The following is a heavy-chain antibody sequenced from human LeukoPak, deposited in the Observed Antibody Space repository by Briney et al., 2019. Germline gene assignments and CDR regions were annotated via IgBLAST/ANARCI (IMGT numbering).Heavy chain of an antibody. V-gene: IGHV5-51*01. CDR2: IYPGDSDT. J-gene: IGHJ4*02. CDR3: SRREGYGEFDY. D-gene: IGHD4-17*01. Sequence: GGSLKVSCQGSGYSFTSYWIGRVRQMPGKGLEWMGIIYPGDSDTRYSPSFQGQVTISADKSISTAYLRWSSLKASDTAMYYCSRREGYGEFDYWSQGTLVTVSS. CDR1: GYSFTSYW.